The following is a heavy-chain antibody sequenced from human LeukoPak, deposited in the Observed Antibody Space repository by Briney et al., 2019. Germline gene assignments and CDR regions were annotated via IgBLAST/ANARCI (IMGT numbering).Heavy chain of an antibody. CDR2: MNPNSGNT. V-gene: IGHV1-8*01. Sequence: ASVKVSCKASGYTFTSYDINWVRQATGQGLEWMGWMNPNSGNTGYAQKFQGRVTMTGNTSISTAYMELSSLRSEDTAVYYCARGLGFSDYDAFDIWGQGTMVTVSS. CDR1: GYTFTSYD. J-gene: IGHJ3*02. CDR3: ARGLGFSDYDAFDI. D-gene: IGHD4-17*01.